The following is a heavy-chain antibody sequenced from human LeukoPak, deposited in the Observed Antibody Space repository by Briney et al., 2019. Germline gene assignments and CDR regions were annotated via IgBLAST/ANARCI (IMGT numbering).Heavy chain of an antibody. CDR3: LREPYYYGSGSIAYNWFDP. CDR1: GGSISSYY. D-gene: IGHD3-10*01. V-gene: IGHV4-4*07. J-gene: IGHJ5*02. CDR2: IYTSGST. Sequence: SETLSLTCTVSGGSISSYYWSWLRQPAGKGLEGIGRIYTSGSTNYNPSLTSRAPTSVDTSKNQFSLTLTSVTAASTALSYFLREPYYYGSGSIAYNWFDPWGQGTLVTVSS.